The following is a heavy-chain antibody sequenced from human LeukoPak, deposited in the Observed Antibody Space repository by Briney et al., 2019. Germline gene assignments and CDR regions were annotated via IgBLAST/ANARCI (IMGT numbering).Heavy chain of an antibody. CDR1: GGSIRSGGYY. V-gene: IGHV4-31*03. CDR3: ARGGVVVAATPDY. D-gene: IGHD2-15*01. J-gene: IGHJ4*02. CDR2: IYSSGSA. Sequence: SETLSLTCTVSGGSIRSGGYYWSWIRQHPGKGLEWIGYIYSSGSAYYNPSLKSRVTISVDTSNNQFSLKLSSVTAADTAVYYCARGGVVVAATPDYWGQGTLVTVSS.